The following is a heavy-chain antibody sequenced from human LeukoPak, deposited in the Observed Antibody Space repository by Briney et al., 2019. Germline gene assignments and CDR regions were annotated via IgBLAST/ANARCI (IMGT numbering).Heavy chain of an antibody. J-gene: IGHJ4*02. CDR1: GFTFRSHW. D-gene: IGHD3-10*01. CDR2: ISSSSSTI. CDR3: ARDMWFGDSSDY. V-gene: IGHV3-48*04. Sequence: GGSLRLSCATSGFTFRSHWLSWVRQAPGKGLEWVSYISSSSSTIYYADSVKGRFTISRDNAKNSLYLQMNSLRAEDTAVYYCARDMWFGDSSDYWGQGTLVTVSS.